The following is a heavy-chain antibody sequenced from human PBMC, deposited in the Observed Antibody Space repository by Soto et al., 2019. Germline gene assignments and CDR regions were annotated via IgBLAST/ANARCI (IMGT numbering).Heavy chain of an antibody. D-gene: IGHD6-6*01. CDR2: IYYSGST. CDR1: GGSISSYY. CDR3: ARDRAARRVGYYFDF. V-gene: IGHV4-59*01. Sequence: SETLSLTCTVSGGSISSYYWCWIRQPPGKGLEWIGYIYYSGSTNYNPSLKSRVTISVDTSKNQFSLKLSSVTAADTAVYYCARDRAARRVGYYFDFWGQGTLVTVSS. J-gene: IGHJ4*02.